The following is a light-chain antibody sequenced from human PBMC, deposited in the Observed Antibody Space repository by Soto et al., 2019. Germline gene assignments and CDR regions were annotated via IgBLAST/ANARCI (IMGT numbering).Light chain of an antibody. CDR1: SSDVGSYNL. CDR3: CSYAGSSTFYV. J-gene: IGLJ1*01. CDR2: EGS. Sequence: QSVLTQPASVSGSPGQSITISCTGTSSDVGSYNLVSWYQQHPGKAPKLMIYEGSKRPSGVSNRFSGSKSGNTASLTISGLRAEDEADYYCCSYAGSSTFYVFGTGTKVIVL. V-gene: IGLV2-23*01.